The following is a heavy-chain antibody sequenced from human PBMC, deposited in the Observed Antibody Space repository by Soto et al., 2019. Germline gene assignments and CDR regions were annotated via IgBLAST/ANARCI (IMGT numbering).Heavy chain of an antibody. V-gene: IGHV1-69*01. CDR1: GGTFSRHA. J-gene: IGHJ4*01. CDR3: ARGWGYDSSDYYCAY. D-gene: IGHD3-22*01. Sequence: QVQLVQSGAEVRKPGSSVKVSCKASGGTFSRHAISWVRQAPGQGLEWMGGIIPMFGTANHAQKLQGRVTIIADESTSPAYMELSSVRSEDTAIYYCARGWGYDSSDYYCAYWGQGTVVIVSS. CDR2: IIPMFGTA.